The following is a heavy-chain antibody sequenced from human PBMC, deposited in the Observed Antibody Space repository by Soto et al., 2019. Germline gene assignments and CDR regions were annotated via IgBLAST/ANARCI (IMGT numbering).Heavy chain of an antibody. Sequence: GESLKISCKGSGYSFTSYWISWVRQMPGKGLEWMGRIDPSDSYTYYSPSFQGHVTISADKSISTAYLQWSSLKASDTAMYYCARITTRENYYYYGMDVWGQGTTVTVSS. J-gene: IGHJ6*02. D-gene: IGHD3-22*01. V-gene: IGHV5-10-1*01. CDR2: IDPSDSYT. CDR1: GYSFTSYW. CDR3: ARITTRENYYYYGMDV.